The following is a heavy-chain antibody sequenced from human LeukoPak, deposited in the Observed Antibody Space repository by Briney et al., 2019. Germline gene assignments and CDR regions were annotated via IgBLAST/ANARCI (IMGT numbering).Heavy chain of an antibody. CDR3: AEDDFPGDY. CDR2: ISGGGGST. J-gene: IGHJ4*02. Sequence: GGSLRLSCAASGFIFSSYGMSWVRQAPGMGLEWVSGISGGGGSTYYADSVKGRFTISRDNSKNTLYLQMNSLRAEDTAVYYCAEDDFPGDYWGQGTLVTVSS. CDR1: GFIFSSYG. D-gene: IGHD3/OR15-3a*01. V-gene: IGHV3-23*01.